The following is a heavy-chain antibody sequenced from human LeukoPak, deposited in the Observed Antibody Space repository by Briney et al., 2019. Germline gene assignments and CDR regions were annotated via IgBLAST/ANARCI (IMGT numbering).Heavy chain of an antibody. CDR3: ARVGCSSTSCYPFDP. Sequence: SGTLSLTCAVSGGSISGSNWWSWVRQPPGKGLEWIGEIYHSGSTNYNPSLKSRVTISVDKSKNQFSLKLSSVTAADTAVYYCARVGCSSTSCYPFDPWGQGTLVTVSS. D-gene: IGHD2-2*01. CDR1: GGSISGSNW. V-gene: IGHV4-4*02. CDR2: IYHSGST. J-gene: IGHJ5*02.